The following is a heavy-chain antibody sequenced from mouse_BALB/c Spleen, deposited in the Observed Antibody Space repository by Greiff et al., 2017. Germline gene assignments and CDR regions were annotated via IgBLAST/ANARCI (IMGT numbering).Heavy chain of an antibody. CDR3: ARDYGNPYYYAMDY. J-gene: IGHJ4*01. V-gene: IGHV2-9*02. CDR2: IWAGGST. CDR1: GFSLTSYG. D-gene: IGHD2-1*01. Sequence: VHLVESGPGLVAPSQSLSITCTVSGFSLTSYGVHWVRQPPGKGLEWLGVIWAGGSTNYNSALMSRLSISKDNSKSQVFLKMNSLQTDDTAMYYCARDYGNPYYYAMDYWGQGTSVTVSS.